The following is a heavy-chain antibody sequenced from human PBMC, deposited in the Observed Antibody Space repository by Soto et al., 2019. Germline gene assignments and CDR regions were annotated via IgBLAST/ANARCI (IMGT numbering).Heavy chain of an antibody. Sequence: GGSLRLSCAASGFTFSSYAMSWVRQAPGKGLEWVSAISGSGGSTYYADSVKGRFTISRDNSKNTLYLQMNSLRVEDTAVYYCARDRIVGTTTSAFDLWGQGTMVTVSS. D-gene: IGHD1-26*01. J-gene: IGHJ3*01. CDR2: ISGSGGST. CDR1: GFTFSSYA. V-gene: IGHV3-23*01. CDR3: ARDRIVGTTTSAFDL.